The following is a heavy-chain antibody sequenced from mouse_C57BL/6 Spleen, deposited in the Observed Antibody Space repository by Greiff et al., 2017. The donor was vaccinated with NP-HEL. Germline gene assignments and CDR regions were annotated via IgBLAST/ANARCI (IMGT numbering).Heavy chain of an antibody. D-gene: IGHD1-1*01. Sequence: DVQLVESGPGLVKPSQSLSLTCSVTGYSITSGYYWNWIRQFPGNKLEWMGYISYDGSNNYNPSLKNRISITRDTSKNQFFLKLNSVTTEDTATYYCARDYYGSSAPFDYWGQGTTLTVSS. CDR3: ARDYYGSSAPFDY. CDR2: ISYDGSN. J-gene: IGHJ2*01. V-gene: IGHV3-6*01. CDR1: GYSITSGYY.